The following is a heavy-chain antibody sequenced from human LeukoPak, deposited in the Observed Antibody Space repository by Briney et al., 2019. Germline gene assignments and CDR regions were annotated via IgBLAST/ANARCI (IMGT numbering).Heavy chain of an antibody. CDR2: IYTSGNT. CDR3: ARITFVVEGYGMDV. D-gene: IGHD2-21*01. V-gene: IGHV4-4*07. Sequence: SETLSLTCTVSGGSISSYHWSWIRQPAGKGLEWIGHIYTSGNTYYNPSLKSRVTISVDTSKNQFSLSLSSVTAADTAVYYCARITFVVEGYGMDVWGQGTTVTVSS. J-gene: IGHJ6*02. CDR1: GGSISSYH.